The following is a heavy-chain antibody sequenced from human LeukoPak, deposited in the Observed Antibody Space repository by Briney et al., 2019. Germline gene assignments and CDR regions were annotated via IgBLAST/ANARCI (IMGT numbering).Heavy chain of an antibody. V-gene: IGHV1-69*06. D-gene: IGHD6-19*01. CDR2: IIPVFGTA. J-gene: IGHJ6*03. Sequence: SLKVSCKASGGSFSSYAMSWVRQAPGQGLEWMGRIIPVFGTASYAQKFQGRVNITADIVSSTASMELTSLTSEDTAVYFCAKQGAVRQDYYMDVWGNGTTVTVSS. CDR3: AKQGAVRQDYYMDV. CDR1: GGSFSSYA.